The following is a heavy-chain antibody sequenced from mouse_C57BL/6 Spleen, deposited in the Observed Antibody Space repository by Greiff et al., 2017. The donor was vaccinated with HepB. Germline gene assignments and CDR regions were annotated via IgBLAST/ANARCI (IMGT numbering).Heavy chain of an antibody. Sequence: EVNVVESGGGLVQPGGSMKLSCVASGFTFSNYWMNWVRQSPEKGLEWVAQIRLKSDNYATHYAESVKGRFTISRDDSKSSVYLQMNNLRAEDTGIYYCTTVVAHWYFDVWGTGTTVTVSS. CDR2: IRLKSDNYAT. J-gene: IGHJ1*03. CDR1: GFTFSNYW. CDR3: TTVVAHWYFDV. D-gene: IGHD1-1*01. V-gene: IGHV6-3*01.